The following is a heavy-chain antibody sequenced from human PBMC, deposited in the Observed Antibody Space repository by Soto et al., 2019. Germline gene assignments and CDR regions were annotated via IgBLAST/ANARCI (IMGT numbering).Heavy chain of an antibody. CDR1: GGSISSYY. J-gene: IGHJ6*02. CDR2: IYYSGST. Sequence: QVQLQESGPGLVKPSETLSLTCTVSGGSISSYYWSWIRQPPGKGLEWIGYIYYSGSTNYNPSLKSRVTISVETSKNQFSLKLSSVTAADTAVYYCARDHLDNYYGIDVWGQGTTVTVSS. V-gene: IGHV4-59*01. D-gene: IGHD3-9*01. CDR3: ARDHLDNYYGIDV.